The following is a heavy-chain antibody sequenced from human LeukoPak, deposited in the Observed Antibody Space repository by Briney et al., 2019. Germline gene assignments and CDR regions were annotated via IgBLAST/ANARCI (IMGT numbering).Heavy chain of an antibody. Sequence: PSETLSLTCTVSGGSISSGDYYWSWIRQPPGEGLEWIGYIYYSGSTYYNPSLKSRVTISVDTSKNQFSLKLSSVTAADTAVYYCAREERGGDDYWGQGTLATVSS. CDR1: GGSISSGDYY. CDR3: AREERGGDDY. D-gene: IGHD1-26*01. V-gene: IGHV4-30-4*01. J-gene: IGHJ4*02. CDR2: IYYSGST.